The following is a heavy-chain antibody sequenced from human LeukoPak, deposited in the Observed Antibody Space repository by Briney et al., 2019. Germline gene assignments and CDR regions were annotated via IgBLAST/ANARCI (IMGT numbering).Heavy chain of an antibody. D-gene: IGHD5-18*01. V-gene: IGHV1-18*01. CDR1: GYTFTSYG. CDR3: ARGTAMVDYYYYYMDV. J-gene: IGHJ6*03. CDR2: ISAYNGNT. Sequence: ASVKVSCKASGYTFTSYGISWVRQAPRQGLEWMGWISAYNGNTNYAQKLQGRVTMTTDTSTSTAYMELRSLRSDDTAVYYCARGTAMVDYYYYYMDVWGKGTTVTVSS.